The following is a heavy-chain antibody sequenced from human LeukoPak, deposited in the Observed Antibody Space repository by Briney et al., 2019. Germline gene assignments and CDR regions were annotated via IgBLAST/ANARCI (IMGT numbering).Heavy chain of an antibody. CDR1: GGSISISNSNW. D-gene: IGHD4-23*01. CDR3: ARDLHGGNSFTSDWYFDL. J-gene: IGHJ2*01. CDR2: IYHSGST. V-gene: IGHV4-4*02. Sequence: PSETLSLTCAVSGGSISISNSNWWSWARQPPGKGLEWIGEIYHSGSTNYNPSLKSRVTISVDKSKNQFSLKLSSVTAADTAVYYCARDLHGGNSFTSDWYFDLWGRGTLVTVSS.